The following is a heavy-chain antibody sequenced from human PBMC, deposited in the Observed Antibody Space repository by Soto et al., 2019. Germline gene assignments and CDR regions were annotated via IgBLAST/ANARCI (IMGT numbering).Heavy chain of an antibody. J-gene: IGHJ6*02. V-gene: IGHV4-39*07. D-gene: IGHD6-19*01. CDR1: GGSISSNIYY. CDR3: ARVSGRYYYGMDV. Sequence: AETLSLTCTVSGGSISSNIYYWGWVRQPPGKGLEWIGEIYHSGSTNYNPSLKSRITISVDKSKNQFSLKLSSVTAADTAVYYCARVSGRYYYGMDVWGQGTTVTVSS. CDR2: IYHSGST.